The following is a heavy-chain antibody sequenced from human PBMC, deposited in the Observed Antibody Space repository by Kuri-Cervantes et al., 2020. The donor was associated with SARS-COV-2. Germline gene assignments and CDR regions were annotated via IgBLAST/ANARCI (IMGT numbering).Heavy chain of an antibody. D-gene: IGHD3-3*01. Sequence: GESLNISCAASGCTFSSYAMSWVRQAPGKGLEWVSAISGSGSSTYYADSVKGRFTISRDKSKNTLYLQMNSLSAEDTAVYYCAKDGGIFGVVILGYFDYWGQGALVTVSS. V-gene: IGHV3-23*01. CDR2: ISGSGSST. J-gene: IGHJ4*02. CDR1: GCTFSSYA. CDR3: AKDGGIFGVVILGYFDY.